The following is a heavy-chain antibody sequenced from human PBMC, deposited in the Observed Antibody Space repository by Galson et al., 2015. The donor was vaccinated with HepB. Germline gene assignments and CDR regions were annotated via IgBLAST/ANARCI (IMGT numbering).Heavy chain of an antibody. V-gene: IGHV3-30*02. Sequence: SLRLSCAASGFSFSSFGMHWVRQAPGKGLEWVAVIRYDETNKYYVDSVKGRFTISRDKSKNTLYLQMNSLKAEDTAVYYCAKDLEYIDWSNKFDSWGQGTMVTVSS. D-gene: IGHD3-9*01. CDR1: GFSFSSFG. J-gene: IGHJ4*02. CDR3: AKDLEYIDWSNKFDS. CDR2: IRYDETNK.